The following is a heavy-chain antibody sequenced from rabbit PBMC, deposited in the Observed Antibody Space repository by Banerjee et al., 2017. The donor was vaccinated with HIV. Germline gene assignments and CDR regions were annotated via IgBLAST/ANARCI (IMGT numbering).Heavy chain of an antibody. V-gene: IGHV1S40*01. Sequence: QSLEESGGDLVKPGASLTLTCKASGFSFSSGYDMCWVRQAPGKGLEWIGCINTSSGNTVYASWAKGRFTISKTSSTTVTLQMTSLTAADTATYFCARDLAGAIGWNFNLWGPGTLVTVS. J-gene: IGHJ4*01. CDR3: ARDLAGAIGWNFNL. D-gene: IGHD4-1*01. CDR2: INTSSGNT. CDR1: GFSFSSGYD.